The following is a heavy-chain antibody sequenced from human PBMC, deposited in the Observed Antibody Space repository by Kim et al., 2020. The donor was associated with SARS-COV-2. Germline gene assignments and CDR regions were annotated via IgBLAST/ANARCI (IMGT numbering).Heavy chain of an antibody. D-gene: IGHD3-9*01. CDR1: GDSMTSGDW. J-gene: IGHJ4*02. V-gene: IGHV4-4*02. CDR2: IFNGDSI. Sequence: SETLSLTCAVSGDSMTSGDWWTWVRQPPGKGLEWIGEIFNGDSINYNPSLQSRVTLSIDTSMNHFYLRLTSVTAADTAVYYCAKFLTATGSFDTWGQGTLVTVS. CDR3: AKFLTATGSFDT.